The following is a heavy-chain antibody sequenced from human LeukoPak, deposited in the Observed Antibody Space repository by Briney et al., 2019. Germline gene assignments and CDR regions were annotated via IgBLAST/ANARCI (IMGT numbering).Heavy chain of an antibody. Sequence: PSETLSLTCAVYGGTFSGYYWTWLRQFPGKGLEWIGEINDSGTTTQKASLRSQVSISIDTSKNQFSLRLTSVTAADTAVYYCARQTGSGLFILPGGQGTLVTVSS. CDR3: ARQTGSGLFILP. J-gene: IGHJ4*02. CDR1: GGTFSGYY. V-gene: IGHV4-34*01. D-gene: IGHD3/OR15-3a*01. CDR2: INDSGTT.